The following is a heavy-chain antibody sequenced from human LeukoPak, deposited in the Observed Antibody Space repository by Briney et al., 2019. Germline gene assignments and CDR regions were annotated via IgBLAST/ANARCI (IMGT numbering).Heavy chain of an antibody. D-gene: IGHD2-21*01. J-gene: IGHJ6*03. Sequence: PGGSLRLSCAASGFTLSSYGMHWVRQAPGKGLEWVAFIRYDGSNKCYADSVKGRFTISRDNSKNTLYLQMNSLRAEDTAVYYCAKDPKGYYRKDYYYYYMDVWGKGTTVTISS. V-gene: IGHV3-30*02. CDR2: IRYDGSNK. CDR1: GFTLSSYG. CDR3: AKDPKGYYRKDYYYYYMDV.